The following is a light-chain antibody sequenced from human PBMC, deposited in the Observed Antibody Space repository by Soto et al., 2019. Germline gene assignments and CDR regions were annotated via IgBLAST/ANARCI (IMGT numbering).Light chain of an antibody. CDR2: GAS. V-gene: IGKV3-15*01. J-gene: IGKJ1*01. CDR3: QQYNNWPTLT. CDR1: QSVSSN. Sequence: EIVMTQSPAILPVSPGERASLSCRVSQSVSSNFAWYQQKPGQAPRLLIYGASTRAAGIPARFSGSGSGTEFTLTISSLQSEDFAVYYCQQYNNWPTLTFGQGTKVDIK.